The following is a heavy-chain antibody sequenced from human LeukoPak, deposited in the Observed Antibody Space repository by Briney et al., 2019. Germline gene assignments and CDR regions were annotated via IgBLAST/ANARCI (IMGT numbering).Heavy chain of an antibody. CDR3: AREVRSAWASFDP. CDR2: IYYSGST. D-gene: IGHD1-26*01. V-gene: IGHV4-39*07. J-gene: IGHJ5*02. Sequence: SETLSLTCTVSGGSISSSGYYWGLIRQPPGKGLEWIGSIYYSGSTYYNPSLKSRVTISLDTSKNQFSLKLSSVTAADTAVYYCAREVRSAWASFDPWGQGTLVTVSS. CDR1: GGSISSSGYY.